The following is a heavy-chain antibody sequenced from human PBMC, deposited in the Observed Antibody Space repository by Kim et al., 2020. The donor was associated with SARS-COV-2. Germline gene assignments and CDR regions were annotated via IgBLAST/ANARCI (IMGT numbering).Heavy chain of an antibody. J-gene: IGHJ4*02. D-gene: IGHD3-22*01. V-gene: IGHV1-3*01. Sequence: KFQGRVTITRDTSASTAYMELSSLRSEDTAVYYCAREGHDYYDSSGAFDYWGQGTLVTVSS. CDR3: AREGHDYYDSSGAFDY.